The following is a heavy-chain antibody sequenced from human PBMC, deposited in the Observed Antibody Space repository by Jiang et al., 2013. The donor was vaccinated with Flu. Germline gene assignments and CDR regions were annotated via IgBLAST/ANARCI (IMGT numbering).Heavy chain of an antibody. Sequence: QLLESGGGLVQPGRSLRLSCAASGFTFDDYAMHWVRQAPGKGLEWVSGISWNSGSIGYADSVEGRFTISRDNAKNSLYLQMNSLRAEDTALYYCARGIVVVPAAISGYFDYWGQGTLVTVSS. J-gene: IGHJ4*02. CDR2: ISWNSGSI. V-gene: IGHV3-9*01. D-gene: IGHD2-2*01. CDR3: ARGIVVVPAAISGYFDY. CDR1: GFTFDDYA.